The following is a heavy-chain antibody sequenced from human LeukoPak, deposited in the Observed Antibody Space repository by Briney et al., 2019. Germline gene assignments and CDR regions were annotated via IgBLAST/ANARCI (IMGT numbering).Heavy chain of an antibody. Sequence: GGSLRLSCAASGLTFSSYAMHWVRQAPGKGLEWVSYISSSGSTIYYADSVKGRFTISRDNAKNSLYLQMSSLRAEDTAVYYCTRDASGDTNSGPRMDVWGQGTTVTVSS. CDR1: GLTFSSYA. D-gene: IGHD1-26*01. V-gene: IGHV3-48*04. CDR3: TRDASGDTNSGPRMDV. CDR2: ISSSGSTI. J-gene: IGHJ6*02.